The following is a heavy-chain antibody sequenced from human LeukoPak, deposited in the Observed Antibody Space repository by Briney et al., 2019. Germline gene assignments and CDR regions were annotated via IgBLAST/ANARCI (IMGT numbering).Heavy chain of an antibody. D-gene: IGHD2/OR15-2a*01. Sequence: PGGALRLSCAAPGFTFSSYTMSWVRQAPGKGLDWVSSISSTITYTYYADSVKGRFTISRDNAKTSQYLQINRLRAEDTAVYCWARVAGYCSSTSNCYFDYWGQGTLVTVSS. CDR2: ISSTITYT. J-gene: IGHJ4*02. CDR1: GFTFSSYT. V-gene: IGHV3-21*01. CDR3: ARVAGYCSSTSNCYFDY.